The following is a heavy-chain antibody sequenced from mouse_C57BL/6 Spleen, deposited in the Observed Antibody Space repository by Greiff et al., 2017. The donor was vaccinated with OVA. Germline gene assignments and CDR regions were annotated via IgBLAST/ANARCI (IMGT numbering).Heavy chain of an antibody. D-gene: IGHD3-2*02. V-gene: IGHV1-53*01. CDR1: GYTFTSYW. CDR2: INPSNGGT. Sequence: QVQLKEPGTELVKPGASVKLSCKASGYTFTSYWMHWVKQRPGQGLEWIGNINPSNGGTNYNEKFKSKATLTVDKSSSTAYMQLSSLTSEDSAVYYCARSGGYPWYFDVWGTGTTVTVSS. CDR3: ARSGGYPWYFDV. J-gene: IGHJ1*03.